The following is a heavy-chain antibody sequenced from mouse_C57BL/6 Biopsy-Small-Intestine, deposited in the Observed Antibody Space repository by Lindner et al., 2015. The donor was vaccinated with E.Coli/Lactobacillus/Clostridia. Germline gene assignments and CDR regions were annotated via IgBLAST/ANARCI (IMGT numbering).Heavy chain of an antibody. D-gene: IGHD2-5*01. CDR3: ARCDSIYEVYFDY. Sequence: VQLQESGPGLAKPSQTLSLTCSVTGYSITSAYWNWIRKFPGNKLEYMGYISYSGNTYYNPSLESRFSITRDTSKNQYYLQLNSVTTEDTAIHYCARCDSIYEVYFDYWGQGTTLTVSS. CDR1: GYSITSAY. CDR2: ISYSGNT. V-gene: IGHV3-8*01. J-gene: IGHJ2*01.